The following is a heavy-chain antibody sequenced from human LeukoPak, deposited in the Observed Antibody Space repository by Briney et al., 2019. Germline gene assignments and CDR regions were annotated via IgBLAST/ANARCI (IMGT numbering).Heavy chain of an antibody. Sequence: GRSLRLSCAASGFTFDDYAMHWVRHAPGKDLEWVSGISWNSGSIGYADSVKGRFTISRDNAKNSLYLQMNSLRAEDTALYYCAKDFGRGDQDYWGQGTLVTVSS. CDR1: GFTFDDYA. CDR3: AKDFGRGDQDY. V-gene: IGHV3-9*01. CDR2: ISWNSGSI. D-gene: IGHD3-10*01. J-gene: IGHJ4*02.